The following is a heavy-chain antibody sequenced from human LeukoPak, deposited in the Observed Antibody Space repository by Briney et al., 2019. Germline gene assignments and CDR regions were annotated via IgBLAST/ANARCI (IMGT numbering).Heavy chain of an antibody. Sequence: SETLSLTCTVSGYSISSGYYCGWIRQPPGKGLEWIESIYHSGSTYYNPSLKSRVTISVDTSKNQFSLKLSSVTAADTAVYYCAALDPQLASLDYWGQGTLVTVSS. V-gene: IGHV4-38-2*02. CDR2: IYHSGST. CDR3: AALDPQLASLDY. D-gene: IGHD3-3*02. J-gene: IGHJ4*02. CDR1: GYSISSGYY.